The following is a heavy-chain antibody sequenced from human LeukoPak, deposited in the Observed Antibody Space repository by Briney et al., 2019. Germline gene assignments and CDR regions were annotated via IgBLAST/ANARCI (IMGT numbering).Heavy chain of an antibody. CDR1: GYTFTGYY. Sequence: ASVKLSCKASGYTFTGYYMHWVRQAPGQGPEWMGWINPNSGGTNYAQKFQGRVTMTRDTSISTAYMELSRLRSDDTAVYYCAGDFPYCSSASCPFDYWGQGTLVTVSS. CDR2: INPNSGGT. CDR3: AGDFPYCSSASCPFDY. V-gene: IGHV1-2*02. J-gene: IGHJ4*02. D-gene: IGHD2-2*01.